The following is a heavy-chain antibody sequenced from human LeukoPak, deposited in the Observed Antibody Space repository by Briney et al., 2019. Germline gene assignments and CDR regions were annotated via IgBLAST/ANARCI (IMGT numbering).Heavy chain of an antibody. V-gene: IGHV3-48*03. CDR3: AELGITKNGGV. J-gene: IGHJ6*04. Sequence: GGSLRLSCAASGFTFSSYEMNWVRQAPGKGLEWVSYISSSGCTIYYADSVKGRFTISRDNAKNSLYLQMNSLRAEDTAVYYCAELGITKNGGVWGKGTTVTISS. D-gene: IGHD3-10*01. CDR2: ISSSGCTI. CDR1: GFTFSSYE.